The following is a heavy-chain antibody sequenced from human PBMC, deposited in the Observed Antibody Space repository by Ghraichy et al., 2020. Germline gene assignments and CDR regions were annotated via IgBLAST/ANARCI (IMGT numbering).Heavy chain of an antibody. D-gene: IGHD3-9*01. CDR1: GFTFSSYS. V-gene: IGHV3-48*04. CDR2: ISSSSSTI. Sequence: GGSLRLSCAASGFTFSSYSMNWVRQAPGKGLEWVSYISSSSSTIYYADSVKGRFTISRDNAKNSLYLQMNSLRAEDTAVYYCARDRGYDILTGYYPFDYWGQGTLVTVSS. CDR3: ARDRGYDILTGYYPFDY. J-gene: IGHJ4*02.